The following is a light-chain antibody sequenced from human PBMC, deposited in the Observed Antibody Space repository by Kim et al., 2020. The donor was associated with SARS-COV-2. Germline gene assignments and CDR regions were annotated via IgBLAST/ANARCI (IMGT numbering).Light chain of an antibody. J-gene: IGKJ2*01. V-gene: IGKV3-20*01. Sequence: SSEERAILSDRARQSNSSNYLAWYRHQPGHAPRLLIYGASSRATGLPDRFSGSGSGTDFTLTISRLEPEDSAVYYCHQYGSSPPYTFGQGPNLEI. CDR3: HQYGSSPPYT. CDR1: QSNSSNY. CDR2: GAS.